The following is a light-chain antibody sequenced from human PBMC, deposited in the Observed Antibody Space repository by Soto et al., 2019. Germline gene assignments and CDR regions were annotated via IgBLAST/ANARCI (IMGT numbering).Light chain of an antibody. CDR1: QSVSSY. Sequence: EIVLTQSPATLSLSPGERATLSCRASQSVSSYLAWYQQKPGQAPRLLIYDASNRGTGIPARFSGSGSGTDFPLTISRLEPEDSAVYYCQQRSNRPPTFGQGTRLEIK. J-gene: IGKJ5*01. CDR2: DAS. CDR3: QQRSNRPPT. V-gene: IGKV3-11*01.